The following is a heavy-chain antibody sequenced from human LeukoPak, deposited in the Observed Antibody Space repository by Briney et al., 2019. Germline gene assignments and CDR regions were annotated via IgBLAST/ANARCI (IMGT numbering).Heavy chain of an antibody. Sequence: GRSLRLSCAASGFSFRSYGMHWVRQAPGKGLEWVAVIWYDGSKEYYADSVKGRFTISRDNSKNTLNLQMSSLRAEDTAVYYCARSGIDYYYYYYMDVWGKGTTVTVSS. CDR2: IWYDGSKE. CDR1: GFSFRSYG. V-gene: IGHV3-33*01. J-gene: IGHJ6*03. D-gene: IGHD6-13*01. CDR3: ARSGIDYYYYYYMDV.